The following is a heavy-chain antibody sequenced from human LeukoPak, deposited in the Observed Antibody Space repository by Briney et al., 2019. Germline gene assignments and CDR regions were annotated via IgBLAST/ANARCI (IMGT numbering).Heavy chain of an antibody. Sequence: GGSLRLSCAASGFTFSSYWMHWVRQAPGKGLVWVSRINSDGSSTSYADSVKGRFTISGDNAKNTLYLQMNSLRAEDTAVYYCARRGTGGDFDYWGQGTLVTVSS. CDR3: ARRGTGGDFDY. V-gene: IGHV3-74*01. J-gene: IGHJ4*02. D-gene: IGHD1-1*01. CDR1: GFTFSSYW. CDR2: INSDGSST.